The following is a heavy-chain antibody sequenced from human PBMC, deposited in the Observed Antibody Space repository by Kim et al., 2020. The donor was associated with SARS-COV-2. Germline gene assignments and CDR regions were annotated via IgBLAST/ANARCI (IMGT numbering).Heavy chain of an antibody. Sequence: GGSLRLSCAASGFTFSSYGMHWVRQAPGKGLEWVAVISYDGSNKYYADSVKGRFTISRDNSKNTLYLQMNSLRAEDTAVYYCANLPGAGNDAFDIWGQGTMVTVSS. J-gene: IGHJ3*02. CDR2: ISYDGSNK. V-gene: IGHV3-30*18. CDR3: ANLPGAGNDAFDI. CDR1: GFTFSSYG.